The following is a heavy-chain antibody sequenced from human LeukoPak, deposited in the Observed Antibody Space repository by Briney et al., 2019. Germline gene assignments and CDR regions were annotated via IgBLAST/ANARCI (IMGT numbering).Heavy chain of an antibody. CDR3: AKGDCSGGSCYPLPSWFDP. V-gene: IGHV3-23*01. CDR1: GSTFSSYG. CDR2: ISGSGGST. J-gene: IGHJ5*02. Sequence: GSLRLSCAASGSTFSSYGMHWVRQAPGKGLEWVSVISGSGGSTYYAASVKGRFTISRDNSKNTLYLQMNSLRAEDTAVYYCAKGDCSGGSCYPLPSWFDPWGQGTPVTVTS. D-gene: IGHD2-15*01.